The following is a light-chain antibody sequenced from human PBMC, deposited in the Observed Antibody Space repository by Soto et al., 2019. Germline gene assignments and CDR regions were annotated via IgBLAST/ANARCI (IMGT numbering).Light chain of an antibody. CDR1: QSVGTN. J-gene: IGKJ3*01. Sequence: EIVMTQSPATLSVSPGERAALSCRASQSVGTNLAWYQQKPGQAPRLLIYGASTRATGIPARFSGSGSGTEFTLTISSLQSEDFAVYYCQQYNNWPASFTFGPGTKVYIK. CDR2: GAS. V-gene: IGKV3-15*01. CDR3: QQYNNWPASFT.